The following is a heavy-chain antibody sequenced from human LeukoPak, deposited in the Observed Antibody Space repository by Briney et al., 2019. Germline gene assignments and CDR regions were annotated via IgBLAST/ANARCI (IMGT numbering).Heavy chain of an antibody. J-gene: IGHJ4*02. CDR1: GYTFTSYG. CDR3: ARDEMEQWLVLVDY. V-gene: IGHV1-18*04. Sequence: ASVKVSCKASGYTFTSYGISWVRQAPGQGLEWMGWISAYNGNTNYAQKLQGRVTMTTDTSTSTAYMELRSLRSDNTAVYYCARDEMEQWLVLVDYWGQGTLVTVSS. D-gene: IGHD6-19*01. CDR2: ISAYNGNT.